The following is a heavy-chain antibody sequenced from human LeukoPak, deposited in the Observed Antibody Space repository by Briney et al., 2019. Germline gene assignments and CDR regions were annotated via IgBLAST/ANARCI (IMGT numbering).Heavy chain of an antibody. D-gene: IGHD1-26*01. CDR3: AKKGATTGDFDY. CDR1: GFTFSNIL. CDR2: ISGSGGDT. V-gene: IGHV3-23*01. Sequence: GGSLRLSCAASGFTFSNILMTWVRQAPGKGPEWVSAISGSGGDTYYADSVKGRFTISRDNSKNTLYLQMNSLRAEDTAVYYCAKKGATTGDFDYWGQGTLVTVSS. J-gene: IGHJ4*02.